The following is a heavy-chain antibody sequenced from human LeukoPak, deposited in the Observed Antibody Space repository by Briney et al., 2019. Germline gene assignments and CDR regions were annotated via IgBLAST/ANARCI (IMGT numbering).Heavy chain of an antibody. CDR2: ISSSSTTI. CDR1: GFTFSSYS. D-gene: IGHD3-10*01. CDR3: ASPFGSGRVISAFDI. Sequence: PGGSLRLSCAASGFTFSSYSMNWVRQAPGKGLEWVSYISSSSTTIYYADSVKGRFTISRDNAKNSLYLQMNSLRAEDTAVYYCASPFGSGRVISAFDIWGQGTVVTVSS. J-gene: IGHJ3*02. V-gene: IGHV3-48*01.